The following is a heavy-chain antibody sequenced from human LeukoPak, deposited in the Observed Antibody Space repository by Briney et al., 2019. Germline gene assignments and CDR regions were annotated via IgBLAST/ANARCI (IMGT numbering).Heavy chain of an antibody. J-gene: IGHJ4*02. CDR2: INEDASII. V-gene: IGHV3-74*01. Sequence: GGSLRLSCAASGFTFSGYWMHWVRQAPGKGLEWVSRINEDASIITYADSVKGRFIISRDNTKNSLHLQMNSLRAEDTAVYYCVRDLILVWTPGDDFDFWGQGTLVTVSS. D-gene: IGHD3-16*01. CDR3: VRDLILVWTPGDDFDF. CDR1: GFTFSGYW.